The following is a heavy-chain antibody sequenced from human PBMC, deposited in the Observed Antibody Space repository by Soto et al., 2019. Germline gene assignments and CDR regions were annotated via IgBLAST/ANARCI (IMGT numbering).Heavy chain of an antibody. V-gene: IGHV1-69*01. CDR1: GDTFDIYT. J-gene: IGHJ4*02. D-gene: IGHD1-26*01. Sequence: QVQLVQSGTEMRKPGSSVKVSCKASGDTFDIYTFNWVRQAPGQGLEWMGGIFAVFGSPHYAEKFQDRLTMTADEDTAPAYMGLGNTRSEATAVYDCATDGSAVGCDSWGQGTLVTVSS. CDR3: ATDGSAVGCDS. CDR2: IFAVFGSP.